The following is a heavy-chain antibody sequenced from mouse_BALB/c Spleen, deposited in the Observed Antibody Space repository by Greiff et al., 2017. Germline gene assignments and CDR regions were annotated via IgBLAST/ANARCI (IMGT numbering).Heavy chain of an antibody. Sequence: EVKLMESGGGLVQPGGSRKLSCAASGFTFSSFGMHWVRQAPEKGLEWVAYISSGSSTIYYADTVKGRFTISRDNPKNTLFLQMTSLRSEDTAMYYCARGGGNYAMDYWGQGTSVTVSS. CDR3: ARGGGNYAMDY. J-gene: IGHJ4*01. CDR1: GFTFSSFG. CDR2: ISSGSSTI. V-gene: IGHV5-17*02. D-gene: IGHD1-1*02.